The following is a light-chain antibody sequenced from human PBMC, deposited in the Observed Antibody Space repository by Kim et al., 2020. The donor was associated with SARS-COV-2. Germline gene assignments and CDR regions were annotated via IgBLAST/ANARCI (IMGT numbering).Light chain of an antibody. Sequence: PGERATLSCRASQRLTSIHFAWYQPKPGQGPRLLIYAASSRATGVPDRFSGSGSGTDFTLTITRLEPEDFAVYYCQQYGSSPLITFGQGTRLEIK. CDR1: QRLTSIH. CDR3: QQYGSSPLIT. V-gene: IGKV3-20*01. CDR2: AAS. J-gene: IGKJ5*01.